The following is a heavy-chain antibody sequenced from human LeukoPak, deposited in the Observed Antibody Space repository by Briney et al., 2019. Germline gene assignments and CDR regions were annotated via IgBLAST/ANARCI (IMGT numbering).Heavy chain of an antibody. CDR1: GFTFSNYW. J-gene: IGHJ3*02. D-gene: IGHD2-15*01. CDR2: LNTDGSRT. V-gene: IGHV3-74*01. Sequence: GSLRLSCAASGFTFSNYWMNWVRQAPGKGLVWVSRLNTDGSRTSYADSVKGRFTISRDNAKNMLYLQMNSLRAEDTAVYYCARESYCSGGSCYSGRAFDIWGQGTMVTVSS. CDR3: ARESYCSGGSCYSGRAFDI.